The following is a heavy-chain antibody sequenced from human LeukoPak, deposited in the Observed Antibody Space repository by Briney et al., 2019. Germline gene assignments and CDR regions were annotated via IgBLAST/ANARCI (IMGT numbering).Heavy chain of an antibody. V-gene: IGHV4-34*01. J-gene: IGHJ4*02. CDR1: GGSFSGYY. Sequence: SETLSLTCAVYGGSFSGYYWSWIRQPPGKGLEWIGEINHSGSTNYNPSLKSRVTISVDTSKNQFSLKLSSVTAADTAVYYCARGVSSGWYARRAYYSDYWGQGTLVTVSS. CDR2: INHSGST. D-gene: IGHD6-19*01. CDR3: ARGVSSGWYARRAYYSDY.